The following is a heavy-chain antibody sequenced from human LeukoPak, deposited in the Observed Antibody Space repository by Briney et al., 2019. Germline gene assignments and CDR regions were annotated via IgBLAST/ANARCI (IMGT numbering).Heavy chain of an antibody. CDR1: GYTFTNYA. D-gene: IGHD3-22*01. V-gene: IGHV1-3*01. Sequence: ASVKVSCKASGYTFTNYAIHWVRQAPGQRLEWLGWINAGNGNTRYSQSFQGRATFTRDTSATTAYMELSSLRSEDTAMYYCAKEATMIVVARSYFDYWGPGTLDTVSS. J-gene: IGHJ4*02. CDR3: AKEATMIVVARSYFDY. CDR2: INAGNGNT.